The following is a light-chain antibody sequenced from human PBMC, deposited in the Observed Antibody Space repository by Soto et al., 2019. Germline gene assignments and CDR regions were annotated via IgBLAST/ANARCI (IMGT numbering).Light chain of an antibody. CDR2: AAP. CDR1: QGISSS. J-gene: IGKJ4*01. Sequence: IQWTRSPSCLSASVGYRVTITCGASQGISSSLAWYQQRAGKVAKFLIYAAPTLQSGAPSRFSGSGSGTEFALTISSLQPEDSATYYCQQLKSYPLTFGGGAKVDIK. CDR3: QQLKSYPLT. V-gene: IGKV1-9*01.